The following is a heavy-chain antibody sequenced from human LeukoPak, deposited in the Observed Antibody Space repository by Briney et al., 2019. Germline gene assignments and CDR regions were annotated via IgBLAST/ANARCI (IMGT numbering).Heavy chain of an antibody. J-gene: IGHJ4*02. V-gene: IGHV4-59*01. CDR2: IYYSGST. D-gene: IGHD3-3*01. CDR1: GGSISSDY. CDR3: ARARSDYSGFYFDY. Sequence: SETLSLTCTVSGGSISSDYWSWIRQPPGKGLEWIGYIYYSGSTNYNPSLKSRVTISVDTSKNQFSLKLSSVTAADTAVYYCARARSDYSGFYFDYWGQGTLVTVSS.